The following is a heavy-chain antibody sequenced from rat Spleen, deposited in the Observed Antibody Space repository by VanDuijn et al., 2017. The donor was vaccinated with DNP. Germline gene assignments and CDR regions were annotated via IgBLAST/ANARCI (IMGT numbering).Heavy chain of an antibody. J-gene: IGHJ2*01. CDR1: GYSITSNY. CDR3: ARWTRYFDY. V-gene: IGHV3-1*01. Sequence: EVQLQESGPGLVQPSQSLSLTCSVTGYSITSNYWAWIRKFPGNKMEWIGYINYSGSTSYNPSLKSRISITRDTSKNHFFLHLNSVTSEDTATYYCARWTRYFDYWGQGVMVTVSS. D-gene: IGHD1-7*01. CDR2: INYSGST.